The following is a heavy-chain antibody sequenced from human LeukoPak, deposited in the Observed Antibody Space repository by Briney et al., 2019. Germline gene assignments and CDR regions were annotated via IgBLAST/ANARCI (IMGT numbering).Heavy chain of an antibody. Sequence: GGSLRLSCAASGFTFSSYSMNWVRQAPGKGLEWVANIKEDGSENYSVDSVKGRFTISRDNAKNSLYLQMNSLRVEDTAVYYCAKVAKYYYGSETYYFFEHWGQGTPVTASS. D-gene: IGHD3-10*01. J-gene: IGHJ4*02. V-gene: IGHV3-7*01. CDR1: GFTFSSYS. CDR2: IKEDGSEN. CDR3: AKVAKYYYGSETYYFFEH.